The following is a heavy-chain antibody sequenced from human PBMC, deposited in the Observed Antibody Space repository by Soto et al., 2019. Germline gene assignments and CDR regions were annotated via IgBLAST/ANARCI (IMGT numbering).Heavy chain of an antibody. CDR2: IYNSGST. CDR1: GGSISGYY. Sequence: PSETLSLTCTVSGGSISGYYWSWIRQPPGKGLEWIGYIYNSGSTYYNPSLKSRVTISVDTSKNQFSLKLSSVTAADTAVYYCARDGHSPMDVRGQGTTVTVSS. CDR3: ARDGHSPMDV. J-gene: IGHJ6*02. V-gene: IGHV4-59*01.